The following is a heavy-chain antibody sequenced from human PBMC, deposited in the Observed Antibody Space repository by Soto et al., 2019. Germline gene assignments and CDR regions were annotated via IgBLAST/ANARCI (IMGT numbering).Heavy chain of an antibody. J-gene: IGHJ4*02. CDR3: ARGLYGDYTFDY. Sequence: ASVKVSCKASGYTFTSYYMHWVRQAPGQGLEWMGIINPSGGSTSYAQKFQGRVTMTRNTSISTAYMELSSLRSEDTAVYYCARGLYGDYTFDYWGQGTLVTVSS. CDR2: INPSGGST. V-gene: IGHV1-46*01. D-gene: IGHD4-17*01. CDR1: GYTFTSYY.